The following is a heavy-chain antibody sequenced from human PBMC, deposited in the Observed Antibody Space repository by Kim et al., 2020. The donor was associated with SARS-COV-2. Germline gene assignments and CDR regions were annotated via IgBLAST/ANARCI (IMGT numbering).Heavy chain of an antibody. Sequence: PSPKSRVTISVDTSKNPFSLKLSSVTAADTAVYYCARGPEYSSSSPYFDYWGQGTLVTVSS. D-gene: IGHD6-6*01. V-gene: IGHV4-34*01. CDR3: ARGPEYSSSSPYFDY. J-gene: IGHJ4*02.